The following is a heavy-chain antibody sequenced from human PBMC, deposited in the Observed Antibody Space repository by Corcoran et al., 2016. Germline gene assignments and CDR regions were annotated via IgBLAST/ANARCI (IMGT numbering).Heavy chain of an antibody. V-gene: IGHV6-1*01. CDR2: TYYRYKWNN. Sequence: QVHLQQSGPGLVKPSQTLSLTCAISGDSVSSNSATWNWIRQSPSRGLEWLGRTYYRYKWNNDYAVSGKRRITINPETSKNQVSLQLNSVTPEDTALYYCASSAYYKEWFDPWGQGTLVTVSS. CDR3: ASSAYYKEWFDP. J-gene: IGHJ5*02. CDR1: GDSVSSNSAT. D-gene: IGHD1-26*01.